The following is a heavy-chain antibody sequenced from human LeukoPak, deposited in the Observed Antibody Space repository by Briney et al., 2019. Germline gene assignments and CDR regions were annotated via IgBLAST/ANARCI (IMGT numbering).Heavy chain of an antibody. Sequence: PGGSLRLSCAASGFTFTSYTMNWVRQAPGKGLEWVSYITSSSSTIYYADSVKGRFTMSRDNAKNSLYLQINSLRAEDTAVYYCARNFDSWGQGTLVTVSS. CDR1: GFTFTSYT. V-gene: IGHV3-48*01. CDR3: ARNFDS. CDR2: ITSSSSTI. D-gene: IGHD2/OR15-2a*01. J-gene: IGHJ4*02.